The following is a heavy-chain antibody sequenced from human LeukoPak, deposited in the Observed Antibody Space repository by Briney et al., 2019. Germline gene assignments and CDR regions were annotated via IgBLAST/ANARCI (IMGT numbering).Heavy chain of an antibody. V-gene: IGHV4-34*01. CDR1: GGSFSGYC. CDR2: INDSGST. D-gene: IGHD5-18*01. Sequence: AGTLCLTCAVSGGSFSGYCWSWIRQPPGKGLEWVGEINDSGSTNYNPCLKRRVTISVDTSKNQYSQKLSPVTASDTAVYYCARGPGAMVTGWGQGTLVSVSS. J-gene: IGHJ4*02. CDR3: ARGPGAMVTG.